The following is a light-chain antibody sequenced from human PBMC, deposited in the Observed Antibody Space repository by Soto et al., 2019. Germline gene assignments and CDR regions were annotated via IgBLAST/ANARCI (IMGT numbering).Light chain of an antibody. J-gene: IGLJ1*01. CDR3: SSYTSSGTYV. Sequence: QPVLTHPSSVSRSPGQSIAISCPGTNSDVGGYNYVSWYQQHPGKAPKLMIYDVSDRPSGVSNRFSGSKSGNTASLTISGLQAEDEADYYCSSYTSSGTYVFGTGTKVTVL. CDR1: NSDVGGYNY. V-gene: IGLV2-14*01. CDR2: DVS.